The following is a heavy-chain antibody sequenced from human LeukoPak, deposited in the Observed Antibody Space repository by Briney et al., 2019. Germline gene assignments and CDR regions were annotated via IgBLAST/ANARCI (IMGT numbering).Heavy chain of an antibody. CDR1: GGSISSSSYY. CDR3: AASYYYDSSGPSGAFDI. Sequence: PSETLSLTCTVSGGSISSSSYYWGWIRQPPGKGLEWIGSIYYSGSTYYNPSLKSRVTISVDTSKNQFSLKLSSVTAADTAVYYCAASYYYDSSGPSGAFDIWGQGTMVTVSS. J-gene: IGHJ3*02. D-gene: IGHD3-22*01. CDR2: IYYSGST. V-gene: IGHV4-39*07.